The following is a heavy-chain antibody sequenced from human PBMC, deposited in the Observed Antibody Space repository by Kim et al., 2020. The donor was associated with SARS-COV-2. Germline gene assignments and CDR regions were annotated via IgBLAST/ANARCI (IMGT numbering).Heavy chain of an antibody. CDR3: AKGVTNSGFDY. J-gene: IGHJ4*02. Sequence: GGSLRLSCAASGFTFDTSPMGWVRQAPGKILEWGSRISWDGTRTYYADSVKGRVTMSSDKSKNTVYLHMNSLRVEDTAVYYCAKGVTNSGFDYWGQGTQVTVSS. D-gene: IGHD4-17*01. V-gene: IGHV3-23*01. CDR2: ISWDGTRT. CDR1: GFTFDTSP.